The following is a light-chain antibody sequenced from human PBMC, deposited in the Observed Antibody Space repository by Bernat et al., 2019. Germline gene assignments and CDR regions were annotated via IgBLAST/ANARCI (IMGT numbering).Light chain of an antibody. CDR1: SGSIASNY. CDR3: HSYGSSNQV. Sequence: NFMLTQPHSVSESPGKTVAISCTRSSGSIASNYVRWYQQRPGSAPTTVIYEYNKKPSGVPARFSGSNDSPSNSASLTGSGLKTEDEAEYCCHSYGSSNQVFGGGTKLTVL. J-gene: IGLJ3*02. V-gene: IGLV6-57*04. CDR2: EYN.